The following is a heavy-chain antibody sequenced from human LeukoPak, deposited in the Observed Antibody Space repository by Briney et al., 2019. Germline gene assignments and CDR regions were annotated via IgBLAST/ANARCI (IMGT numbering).Heavy chain of an antibody. J-gene: IGHJ3*02. D-gene: IGHD3-10*01. Sequence: SETLSLTCTVSGGSISSYYWSWIRQPPGKGLEWIACISYSGSTKYNPSLKSRVTISVDTSKNQLSLKLSSVTAADTAVYYCARPYGSGSYYRHDAFDIWGQGTMVTVSS. CDR3: ARPYGSGSYYRHDAFDI. CDR2: ISYSGST. CDR1: GGSISSYY. V-gene: IGHV4-59*08.